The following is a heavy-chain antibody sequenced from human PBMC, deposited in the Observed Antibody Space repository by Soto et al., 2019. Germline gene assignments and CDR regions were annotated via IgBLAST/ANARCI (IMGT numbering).Heavy chain of an antibody. J-gene: IGHJ5*02. D-gene: IGHD3-16*01. CDR3: ARLPFPWGWFDP. Sequence: QVQLVESGGGLVKPGGSLRLSCAASGIIFSDYMSWVRQAPGKGLEWLSYISGSGRTIYSADSVKGRFTISRDNATNSPHLQMNNLRAEDTAVYYCARLPFPWGWFDPWGQGTLVTVSS. CDR2: ISGSGRTI. CDR1: GIIFSDY. V-gene: IGHV3-11*01.